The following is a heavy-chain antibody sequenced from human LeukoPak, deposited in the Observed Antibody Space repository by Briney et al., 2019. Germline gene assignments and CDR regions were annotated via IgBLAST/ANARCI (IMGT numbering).Heavy chain of an antibody. CDR3: ARLLYSSRLFDY. J-gene: IGHJ4*02. CDR2: ISSSSGYI. CDR1: GFTFSNYT. Sequence: GGSLRLSCLASGFTFSNYTMNWVRQAPGKGLEWVSSISSSSGYIYYADSVKGRFTISRDNAKNSLYLQMNSLTAEDTAVYYCARLLYSSRLFDYWGQGTLVTVSS. V-gene: IGHV3-21*01. D-gene: IGHD6-13*01.